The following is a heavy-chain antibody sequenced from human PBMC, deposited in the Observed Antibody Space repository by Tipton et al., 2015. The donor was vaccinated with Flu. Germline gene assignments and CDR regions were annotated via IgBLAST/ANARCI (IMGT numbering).Heavy chain of an antibody. CDR3: ARACCIAAPMWYFDL. J-gene: IGHJ2*01. CDR1: GFTFSSYG. Sequence: RSLRLSCAASGFTFSSYGMHWVRQAPGKGLEWVAVIWYDGSNKYYADSVKGRFTISRDNSKNTLYLQMNSLRAEDTAVYYCARACCIAAPMWYFDLWGRGTLVTVSS. CDR2: IWYDGSNK. D-gene: IGHD6-13*01. V-gene: IGHV3-33*01.